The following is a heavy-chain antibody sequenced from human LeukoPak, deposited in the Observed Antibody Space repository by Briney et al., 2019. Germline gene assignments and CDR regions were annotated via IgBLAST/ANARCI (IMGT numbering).Heavy chain of an antibody. CDR3: ARGGPKCGGDCFDY. CDR2: MNPYNGNT. V-gene: IGHV1-8*01. Sequence: EASVKVSCKASTYTFTNYDINWLRQATGQRLEWMGWMNPYNGNTGYAQKFQGRVTMTRHTSINTAYMELSSLRSEDTAVYFCARGGPKCGGDCFDYWGQGTLVTVSS. D-gene: IGHD2-21*01. CDR1: TYTFTNYD. J-gene: IGHJ4*02.